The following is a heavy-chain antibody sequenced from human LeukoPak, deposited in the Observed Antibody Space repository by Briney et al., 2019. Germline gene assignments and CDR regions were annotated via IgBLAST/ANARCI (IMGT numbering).Heavy chain of an antibody. Sequence: GGSLRLSCAASGFTFSSYWMHWVRHAPGKGLVWVSRINTDGSSTSYADSVKGRFTISRDNAKNTLYLQMNSLRAEDTAVYYCARESGIAAALDLWGQGTLVTVSS. J-gene: IGHJ5*02. CDR1: GFTFSSYW. V-gene: IGHV3-74*01. CDR2: INTDGSST. CDR3: ARESGIAAALDL. D-gene: IGHD6-13*01.